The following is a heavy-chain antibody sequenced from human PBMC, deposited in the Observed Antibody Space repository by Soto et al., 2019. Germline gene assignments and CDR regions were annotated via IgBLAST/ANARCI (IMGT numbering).Heavy chain of an antibody. V-gene: IGHV3-13*01. D-gene: IGHD2-15*01. CDR1: GFTFSSYD. CDR2: IGTAGDT. Sequence: GGSLRLSCAASGFTFSSYDMHWVRQATGKGLEWVSAIGTAGDTYYPRSVKGRFTISRENAKNTLYHQMNSLRAGDTAVYYCARGYCSGGSCYYFDYWGQGTLVTVSS. J-gene: IGHJ4*02. CDR3: ARGYCSGGSCYYFDY.